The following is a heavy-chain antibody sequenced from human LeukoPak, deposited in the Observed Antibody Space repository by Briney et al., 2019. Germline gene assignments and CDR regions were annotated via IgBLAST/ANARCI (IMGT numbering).Heavy chain of an antibody. J-gene: IGHJ6*02. CDR3: ARAIGMAPAYYYGMDV. CDR1: GFTFSSYD. CDR2: IGTAGDT. V-gene: IGHV3-13*01. Sequence: GGSLRLSCAASGFTFSSYDRHWVRQATGKGLEWVSAIGTAGDTYYPGSVKGRFTISRENAKNSLYLQMNSLRAGDTAVYYCARAIGMAPAYYYGMDVWSQGTTVTVSS. D-gene: IGHD1-14*01.